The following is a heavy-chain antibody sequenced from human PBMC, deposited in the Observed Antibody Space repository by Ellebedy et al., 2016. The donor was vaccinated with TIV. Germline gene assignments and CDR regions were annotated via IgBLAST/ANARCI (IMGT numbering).Heavy chain of an antibody. J-gene: IGHJ6*02. D-gene: IGHD3-22*01. CDR1: GFTFSSYG. CDR2: IWYDGTNK. CDR3: AKVRVDHYRSSGFYFYYGMDV. V-gene: IGHV3-30*02. Sequence: PGGSLRLSCAASGFTFSSYGMHWVRQAPGRGLEWVALIWYDGTNKYYADSVKGRFTISRDNSKNTLYLQVNSLRPEDTAVYYCAKVRVDHYRSSGFYFYYGMDVWGQGTTVTVSS.